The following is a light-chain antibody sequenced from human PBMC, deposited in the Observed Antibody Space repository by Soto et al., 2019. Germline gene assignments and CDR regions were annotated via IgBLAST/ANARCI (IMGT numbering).Light chain of an antibody. V-gene: IGLV2-8*01. Sequence: QSVLTQPPSASGSPGQSVTISCTGTKNDIGVYDFVSWYQHHPGKAPRLIIYEVVQRPSGVPDRFSGSKSGNTASLTVSGLQAEDEADYYCSSYTSSSTLLYVFGTGTKLTVL. CDR1: KNDIGVYDF. CDR3: SSYTSSSTLLYV. CDR2: EVV. J-gene: IGLJ1*01.